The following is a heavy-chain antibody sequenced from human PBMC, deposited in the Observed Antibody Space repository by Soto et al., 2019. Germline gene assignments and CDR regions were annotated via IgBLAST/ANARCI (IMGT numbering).Heavy chain of an antibody. V-gene: IGHV1-3*01. J-gene: IGHJ5*02. CDR3: ARDRNSGSYFWFDP. CDR1: GYTFTSYA. Sequence: ASVKVSCKASGYTFTSYAMHWVRQAPGQRREWMGWINAGNGNTKYSQKFQGRVTITRDTSASTAYMELSSLRSEDTAVYYCARDRNSGSYFWFDPWGQGTLVTVSS. CDR2: INAGNGNT. D-gene: IGHD1-26*01.